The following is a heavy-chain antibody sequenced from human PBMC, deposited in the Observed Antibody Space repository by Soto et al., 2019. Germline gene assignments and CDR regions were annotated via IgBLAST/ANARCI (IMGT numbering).Heavy chain of an antibody. CDR2: FDPEDGET. V-gene: IGHV1-24*01. Sequence: ASVKVSCKVSGYTLTELSMHWVRQAPGKGLEWTGGFDPEDGETIYAQKFQGRVTVTEDTSTDTAYMELSSLRSEDTAVYYCATLLRYFDWLPDDYWGQGTLVTVSS. CDR3: ATLLRYFDWLPDDY. D-gene: IGHD3-9*01. CDR1: GYTLTELS. J-gene: IGHJ4*02.